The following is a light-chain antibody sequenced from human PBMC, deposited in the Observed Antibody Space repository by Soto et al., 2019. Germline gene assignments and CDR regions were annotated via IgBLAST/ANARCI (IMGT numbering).Light chain of an antibody. Sequence: EIVLTQSPGTLSLSPGERATLSCRASQSVSSNYLAWYQQKPGQAPRLLIYAASGRVTGIPDRFSGSGSGTDFTLTISRLEPEDFAVYHCQQDGSSPRTFGQGTKVEIK. V-gene: IGKV3-20*01. CDR1: QSVSSNY. J-gene: IGKJ1*01. CDR2: AAS. CDR3: QQDGSSPRT.